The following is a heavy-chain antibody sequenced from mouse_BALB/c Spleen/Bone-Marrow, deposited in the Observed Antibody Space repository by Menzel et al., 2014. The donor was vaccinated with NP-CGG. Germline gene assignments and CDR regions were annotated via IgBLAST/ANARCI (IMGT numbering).Heavy chain of an antibody. J-gene: IGHJ1*01. D-gene: IGHD2-2*01. CDR1: GYTFTSYV. CDR2: INPYNDDT. V-gene: IGHV1-14*01. CDR3: ARSLYGYDWYFDV. Sequence: VQLQQSGPELVKPGASVKMSCKASGYTFTSYVVHWVKQTPGLGLEWIGYINPYNDDTEYNEKFKGKATLTSDKSSSTAYMELSSLTSEDSAVFYCARSLYGYDWYFDVWGAGTTVTVSS.